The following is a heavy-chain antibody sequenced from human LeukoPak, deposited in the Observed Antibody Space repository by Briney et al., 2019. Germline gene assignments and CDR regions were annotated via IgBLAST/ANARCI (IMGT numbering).Heavy chain of an antibody. J-gene: IGHJ4*02. CDR1: GVSISSSSYY. CDR2: IYYSGST. Sequence: NSSETLSLTCTVSGVSISSSSYYWGWIRQPPGKGLEWIGSIYYSGSTYYNPSLKSRVTISVDTSKNQFSQKLSSVTAADTAVYYCARHGVTTVTILLPDYFDYWGQGTLVTVSS. V-gene: IGHV4-39*01. CDR3: ARHGVTTVTILLPDYFDY. D-gene: IGHD4-17*01.